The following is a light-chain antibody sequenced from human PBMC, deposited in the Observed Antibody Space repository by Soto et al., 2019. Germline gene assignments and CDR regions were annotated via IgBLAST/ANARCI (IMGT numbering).Light chain of an antibody. Sequence: QSPLILSLSVGARATXSCRASQSVSSTYLAGDQQKPGQALKLLMFSASSRATGIPDRFSASGSRTDFTLTISSLQPEDFAVYFCHQDFKFPWTFGQGTAVDIK. V-gene: IGKV3D-7*01. CDR2: SAS. CDR3: HQDFKFPWT. J-gene: IGKJ1*01. CDR1: QSVSSTY.